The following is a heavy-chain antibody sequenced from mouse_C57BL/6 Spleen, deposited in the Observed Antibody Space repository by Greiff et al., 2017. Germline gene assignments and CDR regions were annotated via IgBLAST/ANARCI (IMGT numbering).Heavy chain of an antibody. J-gene: IGHJ2*01. V-gene: IGHV5-17*01. Sequence: EVKLMESGGGLVKPGGSLKLSCAASGFTFSDYGMHWVRQAPEKGLEWVAYLSSGSSTIYYADTVKGRFTISRDKAKNTLFLQMTSLRSEDTAMYYCARRPNWDPYYFDYWGQGTTLTVSS. D-gene: IGHD4-1*01. CDR1: GFTFSDYG. CDR2: LSSGSSTI. CDR3: ARRPNWDPYYFDY.